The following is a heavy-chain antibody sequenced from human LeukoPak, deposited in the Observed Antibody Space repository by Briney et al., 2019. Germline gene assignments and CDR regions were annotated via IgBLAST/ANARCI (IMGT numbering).Heavy chain of an antibody. CDR1: GGSFSGYY. D-gene: IGHD6-19*01. V-gene: IGHV4-34*01. CDR3: ARGNQWLVRLDY. Sequence: SETLSLPCAVYGGSFSGYYWSWIRQPPGKGLEWIGEINHRGSNNYNPSLKSRVPISVDTSKNQFSLELGYVTAADPAGYYCARGNQWLVRLDYWGQGTLVSVSS. J-gene: IGHJ4*02. CDR2: INHRGSN.